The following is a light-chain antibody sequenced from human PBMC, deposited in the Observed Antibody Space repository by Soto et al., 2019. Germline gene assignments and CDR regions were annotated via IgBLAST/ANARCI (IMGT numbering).Light chain of an antibody. CDR3: CSYAGSSTYV. J-gene: IGLJ1*01. CDR2: EGS. CDR1: SADVGSYDL. Sequence: QSFLTQPASVSGSAGQSITISCTGTSADVGSYDLVSWYQQLPGKAPKLMIYEGSKRPSGVSYRFSGSKSGNTASLTVSGLQAEDEADYYCCSYAGSSTYVFGTGTKVTVL. V-gene: IGLV2-23*01.